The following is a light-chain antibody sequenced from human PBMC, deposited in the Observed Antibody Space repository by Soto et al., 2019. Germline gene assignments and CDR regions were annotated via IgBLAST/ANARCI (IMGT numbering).Light chain of an antibody. CDR3: SSHAGGQNVV. CDR1: SSDVGGYNY. J-gene: IGLJ2*01. V-gene: IGLV2-8*01. Sequence: QSALTQPPSASGSPGQSVTISCTGTSSDVGGYNYVSWYQQHPGKALKVMIYDVNKRPSGVPDRFSGSKSGNTASLTVSGLQAEDEGDYYCSSHAGGQNVVFGGGTKLTVL. CDR2: DVN.